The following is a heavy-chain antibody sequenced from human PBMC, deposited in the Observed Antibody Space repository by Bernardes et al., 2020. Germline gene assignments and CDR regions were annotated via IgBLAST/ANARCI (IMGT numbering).Heavy chain of an antibody. CDR3: ARGAVAGSNYYYYYMDV. CDR1: GFTFSSYW. D-gene: IGHD6-19*01. J-gene: IGHJ6*03. Sequence: GSLRLSCAASGFTFSSYWMSWVRQAPGKGLEWVANIKQDGSEKYYVDSVKGRFTISRDNAKNSLYLQMNSLRAEDTAVYYCARGAVAGSNYYYYYMDVWGKGTTVTVSS. V-gene: IGHV3-7*01. CDR2: IKQDGSEK.